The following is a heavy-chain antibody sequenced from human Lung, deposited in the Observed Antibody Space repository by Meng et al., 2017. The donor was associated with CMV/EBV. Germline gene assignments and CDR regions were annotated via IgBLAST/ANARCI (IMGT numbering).Heavy chain of an antibody. CDR2: ISYDGSHK. CDR1: GFTFSDCC. J-gene: IGHJ4*02. D-gene: IGHD5-24*01. CDR3: ARDRGDGYNYPLDY. Sequence: SYAASGFTFSDCCMNWVRQAPGKGLEWVALISYDGSHKYYADSVKGRFTFSRDNSKNTLFLQMSSLRVEDTAVYYCARDRGDGYNYPLDYWGQGXLVTVSS. V-gene: IGHV3-30*03.